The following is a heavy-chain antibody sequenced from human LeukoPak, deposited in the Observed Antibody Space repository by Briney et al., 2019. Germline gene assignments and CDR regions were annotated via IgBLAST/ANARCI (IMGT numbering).Heavy chain of an antibody. CDR3: ARDYFWEQYYFDY. Sequence: GGSLRLSCAASGFTFSTYNMNWVRQAPGKGLEWVSSISSTGYYIRYADSVRGRFTISRDNAKDSLYLQMNTLRAEDTAVYYCARDYFWEQYYFDYWGQGTLVTVSS. D-gene: IGHD3-16*01. CDR1: GFTFSTYN. J-gene: IGHJ4*02. V-gene: IGHV3-21*01. CDR2: ISSTGYYI.